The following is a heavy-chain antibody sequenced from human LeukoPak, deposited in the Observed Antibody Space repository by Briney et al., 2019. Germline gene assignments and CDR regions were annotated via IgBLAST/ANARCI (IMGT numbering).Heavy chain of an antibody. CDR3: ARVPLGMIVVVIEYYFDY. CDR2: ISSSGSTI. CDR1: GFTVSRNY. D-gene: IGHD3-22*01. J-gene: IGHJ4*02. V-gene: IGHV3-48*03. Sequence: PGGSLRLSCAAPGFTVSRNYMSWVRQAPGKGLEWVSYISSSGSTIYYADSVKGRFTISRDNAKDTLYLQMNSLRAEDTAVYYCARVPLGMIVVVIEYYFDYWGQGTLVTVSS.